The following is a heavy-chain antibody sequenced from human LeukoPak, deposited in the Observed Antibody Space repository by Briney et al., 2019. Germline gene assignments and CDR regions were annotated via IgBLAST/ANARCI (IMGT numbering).Heavy chain of an antibody. CDR1: GYTFTSYW. Sequence: GESLKISCMGSGYTFTSYWIGWVRQMPGKGLEWMGIIYPGDSDTRYSPYFQGQVTISVDKSISTAYLQWSSLKASDTAMYYCARPRSGASYYEGRDDAFDIWGQGTMVTVSS. J-gene: IGHJ3*02. CDR2: IYPGDSDT. V-gene: IGHV5-51*01. D-gene: IGHD3-16*01. CDR3: ARPRSGASYYEGRDDAFDI.